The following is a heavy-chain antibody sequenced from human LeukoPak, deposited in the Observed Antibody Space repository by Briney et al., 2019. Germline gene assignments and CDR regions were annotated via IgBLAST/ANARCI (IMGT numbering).Heavy chain of an antibody. CDR3: ARVAYSIPYYFDY. CDR1: GFTFSSYW. CDR2: IKQDGSEK. D-gene: IGHD6-13*01. V-gene: IGHV3-7*01. J-gene: IGHJ4*02. Sequence: GGSLRLPCAASGFTFSSYWMSWVRQAPGKGLEWVAHIKQDGSEKYYVDSVKGRFTISRDNAKNSLYLQMNSLRAEDTAVYYCARVAYSIPYYFDYWGQGTLVTVSS.